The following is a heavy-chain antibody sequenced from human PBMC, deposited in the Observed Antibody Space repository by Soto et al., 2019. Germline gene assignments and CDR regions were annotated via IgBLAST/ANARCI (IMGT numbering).Heavy chain of an antibody. D-gene: IGHD3-16*01. Sequence: EVQPVESGGGFVKPGGSLRLSCAASGLIFSDAWMNWVRQAPGKGLEWVARIKSQIDGGTTDYAAPVKGRFTISRDDSKNTLYLQMNSLKGEDTAVYYCATAPGYWGSAPLDYWGQRTMVIVSS. CDR2: IKSQIDGGTT. V-gene: IGHV3-15*07. CDR1: GLIFSDAW. CDR3: ATAPGYWGSAPLDY. J-gene: IGHJ4*02.